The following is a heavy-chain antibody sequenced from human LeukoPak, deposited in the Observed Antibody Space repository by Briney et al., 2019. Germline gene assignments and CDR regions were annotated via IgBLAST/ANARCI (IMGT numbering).Heavy chain of an antibody. CDR1: GGTFSSYA. V-gene: IGHV1-2*02. CDR2: INANSGGT. CDR3: ARGGSSEAFDI. J-gene: IGHJ3*02. Sequence: VASVKVSCKASGGTFSSYAISWVRQAPGQGLEWMGWINANSGGTNYAQKFQGRVTMTRDTSINTAYMELISLRSDDTAVYYCARGGSSEAFDIWGQGTMVTVSS.